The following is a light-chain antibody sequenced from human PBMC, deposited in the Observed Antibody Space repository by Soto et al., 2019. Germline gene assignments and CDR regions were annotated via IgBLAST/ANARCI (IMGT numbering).Light chain of an antibody. Sequence: QSVLTQPASVSGSPGQSITISCTGTSGDVGGYTSVSWYQHHPGRAPKFIIYAVSNRPSGVSHRFSGSKSGNTASLTIPELQAADEADYYCSSYTSSRALVFGGGTKVTVL. V-gene: IGLV2-14*01. CDR3: SSYTSSRALV. CDR1: SGDVGGYTS. J-gene: IGLJ3*02. CDR2: AVS.